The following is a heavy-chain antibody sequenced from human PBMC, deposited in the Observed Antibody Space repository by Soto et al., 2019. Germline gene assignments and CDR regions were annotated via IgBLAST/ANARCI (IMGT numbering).Heavy chain of an antibody. CDR1: GYTFTAYY. CDR3: ARDWIRGAFDI. D-gene: IGHD2-2*03. Sequence: ASVKVSCKASGYTFTAYYIHWVRQAPGQGLEWMGWINPDTGGTDYAQKFQGWVTMTRDTSIATAYMELSRLRSDDTAVYYCARDWIRGAFDIWGQGTMVTVSS. V-gene: IGHV1-2*04. CDR2: INPDTGGT. J-gene: IGHJ3*02.